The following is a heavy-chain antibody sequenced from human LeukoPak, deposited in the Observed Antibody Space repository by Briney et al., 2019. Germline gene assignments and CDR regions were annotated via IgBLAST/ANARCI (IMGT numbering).Heavy chain of an antibody. J-gene: IGHJ6*03. D-gene: IGHD3-10*01. Sequence: ASVKVSCKASGYTFTGYYMHWVRQAPGQGLEWMGIINPSGGSTSYAQKFQGRVTMTRDTFTSTVYMELSSLRSEDTAVYYCARESHYGSGSYLIKYYYYYMDVWGKGTRSPSP. CDR1: GYTFTGYY. CDR3: ARESHYGSGSYLIKYYYYYMDV. V-gene: IGHV1-46*01. CDR2: INPSGGST.